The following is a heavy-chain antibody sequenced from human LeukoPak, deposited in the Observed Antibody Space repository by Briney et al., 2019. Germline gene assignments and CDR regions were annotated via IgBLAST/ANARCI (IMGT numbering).Heavy chain of an antibody. CDR1: GFAFSGSP. Sequence: GGSLRLSCAASGFAFSGSPILWVRQASGKGLEWVGRIRSKADNYATAYAASVQGRCTISRDDSKSTAYLQLNSLKTEDTAVYYCTQSNYWGQGALVTVSS. J-gene: IGHJ4*02. CDR2: IRSKADNYAT. V-gene: IGHV3-73*01. CDR3: TQSNY.